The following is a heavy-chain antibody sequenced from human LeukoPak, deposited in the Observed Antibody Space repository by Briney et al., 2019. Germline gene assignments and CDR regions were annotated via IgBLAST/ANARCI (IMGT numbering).Heavy chain of an antibody. J-gene: IGHJ4*02. CDR3: ARGFLSAAGPFDY. CDR2: INPNSGVT. Sequence: GAAVRVSCKASGYDFTNYYINWVRQAPGQGLEWMGRINPNSGVTSYAQKFRGRVTLAGDTSINTAYMQLSSLRSDDTAVYFCARGFLSAAGPFDYWGQGSLVTVSS. D-gene: IGHD6-13*01. V-gene: IGHV1-2*06. CDR1: GYDFTNYY.